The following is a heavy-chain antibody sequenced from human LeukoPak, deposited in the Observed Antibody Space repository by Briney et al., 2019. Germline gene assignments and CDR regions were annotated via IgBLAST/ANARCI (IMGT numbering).Heavy chain of an antibody. D-gene: IGHD2-2*02. CDR1: GGTFSSYA. Sequence: ASVKVSCKASGGTFSSYAISWVRQAPGQGLEWMGWISAYNGKTNYAQKLQGRVTMTTDTSTSTAYMELRSLRSDDTAVYYCARDVSDIVVVPTAIGGYWGQGTLVTVSS. J-gene: IGHJ4*02. CDR3: ARDVSDIVVVPTAIGGY. V-gene: IGHV1-18*01. CDR2: ISAYNGKT.